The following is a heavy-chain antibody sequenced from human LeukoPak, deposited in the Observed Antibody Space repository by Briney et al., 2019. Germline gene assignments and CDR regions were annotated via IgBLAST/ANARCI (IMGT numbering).Heavy chain of an antibody. Sequence: GGSPRLSCEASGFTFSGDWMHWVRQAPGKGLVWVSRINPDGSSAYYADSVKGRFSISRDNAKNTLYLQMNSLRAEDTAVYYCTRGISGNYGNFDYWGQGTLVTVSS. V-gene: IGHV3-74*01. D-gene: IGHD1-26*01. CDR1: GFTFSGDW. CDR2: INPDGSSA. J-gene: IGHJ4*02. CDR3: TRGISGNYGNFDY.